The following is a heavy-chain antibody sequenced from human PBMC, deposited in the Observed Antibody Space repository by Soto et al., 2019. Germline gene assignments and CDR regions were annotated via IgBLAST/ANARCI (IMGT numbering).Heavy chain of an antibody. CDR1: GFTFSSYA. Sequence: GGSLRLSCAASGFTFSSYAMSWVRQAPGKGLEWVSAISGSGGSTYYADSVKGRFTISRDNSKNTLYLQMNSLRAEDTAVYYRAKERLWLAYCGGDCSPVGWFDPWGQGTLVTVSS. V-gene: IGHV3-23*01. D-gene: IGHD2-21*02. J-gene: IGHJ5*02. CDR3: AKERLWLAYCGGDCSPVGWFDP. CDR2: ISGSGGST.